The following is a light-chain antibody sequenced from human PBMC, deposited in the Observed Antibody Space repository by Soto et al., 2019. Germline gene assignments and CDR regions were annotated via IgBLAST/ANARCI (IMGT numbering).Light chain of an antibody. J-gene: IGLJ1*01. CDR1: SSDVGGYNY. Sequence: QSALTQPASVSGSPGQSITISCTGTSSDVGGYNYVSCYQQHPGKAPKLMIYDVSNRPSGVSNRFSGSKSGNTASLTISGLQAEDEADYYCSSYTSSSTLVFGTGTKLTGL. CDR2: DVS. V-gene: IGLV2-14*01. CDR3: SSYTSSSTLV.